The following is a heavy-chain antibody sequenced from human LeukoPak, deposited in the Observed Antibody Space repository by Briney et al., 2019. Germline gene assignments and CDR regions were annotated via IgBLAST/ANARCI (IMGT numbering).Heavy chain of an antibody. CDR1: GFTFSRFW. CDR2: MNEIGSAR. CDR3: AIVILGVSQYSAMDA. Sequence: GGSLRLSCAASGFTFSRFWMTWVRQAPGKGLEWLSTMNEIGSARFYADSVRGRFTISRDNINDSVFLQMNSLRAEDTAVYYCAIVILGVSQYSAMDAWGQGTTVTVSS. J-gene: IGHJ6*02. V-gene: IGHV3-7*01. D-gene: IGHD2-15*01.